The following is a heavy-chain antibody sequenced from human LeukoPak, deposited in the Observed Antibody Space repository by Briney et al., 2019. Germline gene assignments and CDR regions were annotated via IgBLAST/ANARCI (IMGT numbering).Heavy chain of an antibody. CDR2: ISSSSSTI. CDR3: VRVSYSYKSGWFSSFDN. J-gene: IGHJ4*02. V-gene: IGHV3-48*04. D-gene: IGHD6-19*01. Sequence: GGSLRLSCAASGFTFSSYSMNWVRQAPGKGLEWVSYISSSSSTIYYADSVKGRFTISRDNAKNSLYLQMNSLRAEDTAVYYCVRVSYSYKSGWFSSFDNWGQGTLVTVSS. CDR1: GFTFSSYS.